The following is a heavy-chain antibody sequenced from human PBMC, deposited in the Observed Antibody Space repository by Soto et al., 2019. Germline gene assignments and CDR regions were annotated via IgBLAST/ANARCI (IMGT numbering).Heavy chain of an antibody. Sequence: SVKVSCKASGVTFSSYAISWVRQAPGQGLEWMGGIIPIFGTADYAQKFQSRVTITADESTSTAYLELSSLRSQDTAVYYCARGSTRYDYGDYDAFDLWRQGTMVTVS. CDR1: GVTFSSYA. D-gene: IGHD4-17*01. CDR3: ARGSTRYDYGDYDAFDL. J-gene: IGHJ3*01. CDR2: IIPIFGTA. V-gene: IGHV1-69*13.